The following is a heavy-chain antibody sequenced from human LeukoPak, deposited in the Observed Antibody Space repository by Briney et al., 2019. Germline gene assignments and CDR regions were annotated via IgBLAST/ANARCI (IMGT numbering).Heavy chain of an antibody. CDR3: AGQVRRQWQQFDY. Sequence: GASVKVSCKASGYTFTSYAMHWVRQAPGQRLEWMGRINAGNGNTKYSQKFQGRVTITRDTSASTAYMELSSLRSEDTAVYYCAGQVRRQWQQFDYWGQGTLVTVSS. V-gene: IGHV1-3*01. CDR2: INAGNGNT. CDR1: GYTFTSYA. D-gene: IGHD6-19*01. J-gene: IGHJ4*02.